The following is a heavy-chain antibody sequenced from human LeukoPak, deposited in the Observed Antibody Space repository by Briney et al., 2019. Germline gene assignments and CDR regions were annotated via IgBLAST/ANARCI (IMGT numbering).Heavy chain of an antibody. Sequence: GRSLRLSCAASGFTFSSYGMHWVRQAPGKGLEWVANIKQDGAEKYYVDSVKGRFTISRDNAKNSLYLQMISLRAEDTAVYYCARDLTFFDYWGQGTLVTVSS. V-gene: IGHV3-7*01. CDR1: GFTFSSYG. J-gene: IGHJ4*02. CDR2: IKQDGAEK. D-gene: IGHD3-3*02. CDR3: ARDLTFFDY.